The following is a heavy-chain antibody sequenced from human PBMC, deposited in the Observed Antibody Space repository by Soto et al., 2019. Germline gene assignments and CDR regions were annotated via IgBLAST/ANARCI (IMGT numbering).Heavy chain of an antibody. V-gene: IGHV3-7*01. D-gene: IGHD1-26*01. CDR3: ARELGGATSSFDY. CDR2: IKQDGSEK. CDR1: GSTFSSYW. Sequence: PGGSLRLSCAASGSTFSSYWMSWVRQAPGKGLEWVANIKQDGSEKYYVDSVKGRFTISRDNAKNSLYLQMNSLRAEDTAVYYCARELGGATSSFDYWGQGTLVTVSS. J-gene: IGHJ4*02.